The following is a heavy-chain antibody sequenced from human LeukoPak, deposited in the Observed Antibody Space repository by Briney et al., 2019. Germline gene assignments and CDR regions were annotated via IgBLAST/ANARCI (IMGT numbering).Heavy chain of an antibody. CDR1: GYSNTGGYY. CDR3: ARDPGGDGDS. V-gene: IGHV4-38-2*02. CDR2: IYYSGST. Sequence: SETLSLTCAVSGYSNTGGYYWGWIRQPPGKGLEWIGRIYYSGSTDYNPSLKSRVTISVDTSKHQFSLNLYSVIAADTAVYYCARDPGGDGDSWGQGILVTVSS. J-gene: IGHJ4*02. D-gene: IGHD1-14*01.